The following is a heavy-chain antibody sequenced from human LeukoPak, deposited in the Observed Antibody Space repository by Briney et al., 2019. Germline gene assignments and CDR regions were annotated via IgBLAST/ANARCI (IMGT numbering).Heavy chain of an antibody. CDR1: GGSFSGYY. CDR3: ARAGGYYWKYFYY. Sequence: SETLSLTCAVYGGSFSGYYWSWIRQPPGKGLEWIGEINYSGSTNYNPYLKSRVNISVDTSKNQFSLKLSSVTAADTAVYYCARAGGYYWKYFYYWGQGTLVTVSS. CDR2: INYSGST. V-gene: IGHV4-34*01. D-gene: IGHD3-22*01. J-gene: IGHJ4*02.